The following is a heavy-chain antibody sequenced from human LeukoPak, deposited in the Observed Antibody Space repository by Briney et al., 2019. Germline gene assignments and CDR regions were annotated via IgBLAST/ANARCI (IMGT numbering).Heavy chain of an antibody. D-gene: IGHD6-19*01. CDR2: INHSGST. J-gene: IGHJ3*02. Sequence: PSETLSLTCAVYGGSFGGYYWSWIRQPPGKGLEWIGEINHSGSTNYNPSLKSRVTISVDTSKNQFSLKLSSVTAADTAVYYCARFPRTGYSSGWYGPAAFDIWGQGTMVTVSS. CDR1: GGSFGGYY. V-gene: IGHV4-34*01. CDR3: ARFPRTGYSSGWYGPAAFDI.